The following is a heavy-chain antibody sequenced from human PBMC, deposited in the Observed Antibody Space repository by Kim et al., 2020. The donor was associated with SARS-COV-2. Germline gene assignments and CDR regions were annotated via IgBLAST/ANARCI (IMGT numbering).Heavy chain of an antibody. CDR3: TRDHGGGNGD. Sequence: GGSLRLSCVGYGFTFNQNWMSWVRQAPGKGLEWLAIINQGGSEKHYVHSVEGRFTISRDNARNSLYLEMNNLRAEDTALYYFTRDHGGGNGDWGRGTLVTFSS. V-gene: IGHV3-7*03. D-gene: IGHD2-15*01. CDR1: GFTFNQNW. J-gene: IGHJ4*02. CDR2: INQGGSEK.